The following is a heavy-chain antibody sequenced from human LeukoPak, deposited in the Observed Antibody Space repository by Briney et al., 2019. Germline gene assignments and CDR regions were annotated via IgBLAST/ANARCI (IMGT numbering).Heavy chain of an antibody. J-gene: IGHJ4*02. CDR3: ARRVRSADYRLDY. Sequence: PSETLSLTCAVYGGSFTIYSWTWIRQPPGKSLEWVGEISPSGNTQYNPSLKSRVTISLDASKSQFYLKLNSVTAADTAVYYCARRVRSADYRLDYWGQGTLVTVSS. CDR1: GGSFTIYS. CDR2: ISPSGNT. D-gene: IGHD4-11*01. V-gene: IGHV4-34*01.